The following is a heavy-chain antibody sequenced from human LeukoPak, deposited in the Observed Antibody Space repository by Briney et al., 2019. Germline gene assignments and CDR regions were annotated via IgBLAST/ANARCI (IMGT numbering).Heavy chain of an antibody. Sequence: GGSLRLSCAASGFTFSNYSMNWVRQAPGKGLEWVSSISSRSSYIYHADSVKGRFTISRDNAKNSLFLQMNSLRAEDTAVYFCAKSTRAVMAMMDVWGKGTTVTVSS. CDR2: ISSRSSYI. J-gene: IGHJ6*04. CDR3: AKSTRAVMAMMDV. D-gene: IGHD3-16*01. V-gene: IGHV3-21*01. CDR1: GFTFSNYS.